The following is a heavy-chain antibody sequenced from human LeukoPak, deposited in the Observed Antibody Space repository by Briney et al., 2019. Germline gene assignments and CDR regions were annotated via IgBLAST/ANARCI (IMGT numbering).Heavy chain of an antibody. D-gene: IGHD5-24*01. Sequence: GESLKISCKGSGYSFTSYWIGWVRQMPGKGLEWMGIIYPGDSDTRYSPSFQGQVTISADKSISTAYLQWSSLKASDTAMYYCARRKAEMATSKNYWYFDLWGRGTLVTVSS. J-gene: IGHJ2*01. CDR3: ARRKAEMATSKNYWYFDL. CDR2: IYPGDSDT. CDR1: GYSFTSYW. V-gene: IGHV5-51*01.